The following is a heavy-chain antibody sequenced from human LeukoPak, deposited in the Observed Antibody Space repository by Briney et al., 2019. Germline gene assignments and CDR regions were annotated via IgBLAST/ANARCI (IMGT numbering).Heavy chain of an antibody. Sequence: GGSLRLSCAASGFTFSSYAMHWVRQAPGKGLEWISYISGSSSAIYYADSVKGRFTISRDNAKNSLYLQMNSLRDEDTAVYYCAEVRSSASDIWGQGTMVTVSS. V-gene: IGHV3-48*02. D-gene: IGHD3-10*01. J-gene: IGHJ3*02. CDR3: AEVRSSASDI. CDR1: GFTFSSYA. CDR2: ISGSSSAI.